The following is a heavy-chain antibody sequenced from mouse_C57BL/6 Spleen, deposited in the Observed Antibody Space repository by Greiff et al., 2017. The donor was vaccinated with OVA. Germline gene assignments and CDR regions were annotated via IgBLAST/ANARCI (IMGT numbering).Heavy chain of an antibody. CDR3: ARYNRGYAMDY. CDR1: GYTFTSYW. V-gene: IGHV1-55*01. Sequence: QVQLQQSGAELVKPGASVKMSCKASGYTFTSYWITWVKQRPGQGLEWIGDIYPGSGSTNYNEKFKSKATLTVDTSSSTAYMQLSSLTSEDSAVYYCARYNRGYAMDYWGQGTSVTVSS. J-gene: IGHJ4*01. D-gene: IGHD1-3*01. CDR2: IYPGSGST.